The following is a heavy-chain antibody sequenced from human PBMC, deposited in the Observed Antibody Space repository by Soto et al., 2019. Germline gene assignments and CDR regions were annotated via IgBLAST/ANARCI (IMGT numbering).Heavy chain of an antibody. J-gene: IGHJ4*02. D-gene: IGHD4-4*01. CDR1: GGSISSSSYY. V-gene: IGHV4-39*01. CDR3: ASVAVTTLRYFDY. CDR2: IYYSGST. Sequence: TMPLTCTVSGGSISSSSYYWGWIRQPPGKGLEWIGSIYYSGSTYYNPSLKSRVTISVDTSKNQFSLKLSSVTAADTAVYYCASVAVTTLRYFDYWGQGTLVTVSS.